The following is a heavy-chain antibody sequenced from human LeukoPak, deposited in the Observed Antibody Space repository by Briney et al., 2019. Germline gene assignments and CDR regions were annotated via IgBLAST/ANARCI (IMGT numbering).Heavy chain of an antibody. CDR1: GYSFPTYW. Sequence: GESLKISCKGSGYSFPTYWIGWVRQMPGKGLELMGIIYPGDSDTRYSPSFQGQVTISADKSINTAYLQWSSLKASDTAIYYCARDLRAAASPGMDVWGQGTTVTVSS. J-gene: IGHJ6*02. V-gene: IGHV5-51*01. CDR2: IYPGDSDT. D-gene: IGHD6-13*01. CDR3: ARDLRAAASPGMDV.